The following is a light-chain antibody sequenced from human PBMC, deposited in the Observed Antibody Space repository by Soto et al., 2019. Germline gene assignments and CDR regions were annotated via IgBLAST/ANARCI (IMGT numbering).Light chain of an antibody. CDR3: QHQYSRPLT. J-gene: IGKJ4*01. V-gene: IGKV3-20*01. CDR2: ATS. CDR1: QSVSSSY. Sequence: EIVLTQSPGTLSLSPGERATLSCRASQSVSSSYLAWYQQKPGQAPRLLIYATSSRATGIPARFSGSGSGTTVIPPTSSRQSEDVAVEYCQHQYSRPLTFGGGTKVDIK.